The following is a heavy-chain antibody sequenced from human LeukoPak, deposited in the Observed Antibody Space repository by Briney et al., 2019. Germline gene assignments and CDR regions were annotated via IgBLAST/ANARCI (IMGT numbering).Heavy chain of an antibody. CDR3: ARWVVATMFDY. J-gene: IGHJ4*02. Sequence: GSLRLSCSGSGFTVSRSYLSWVPQAPGKGLEWVSVIYSDGSTYYADSVKGRFTISRDNSKNTLFLQMNSLRAEDTAVYYCARWVVATMFDYWGPGTLVTVSS. CDR1: GFTVSRSY. V-gene: IGHV3-66*01. CDR2: IYSDGST. D-gene: IGHD5-12*01.